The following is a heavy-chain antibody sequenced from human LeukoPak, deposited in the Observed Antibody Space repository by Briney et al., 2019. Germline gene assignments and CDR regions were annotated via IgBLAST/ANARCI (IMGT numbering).Heavy chain of an antibody. CDR3: ARVRGEYYGSGSYRAYYYYGMDV. CDR2: IYHSGST. CDR1: GGSISSGDYS. Sequence: SQTLSLTCAVSGGSISSGDYSWNWIRQPPGKGLEWIVYIYHSGSTYYNPSLKSRVTISVDRSKNQFSLNLSSVTAADTAVYYCARVRGEYYGSGSYRAYYYYGMDVWGKGTTVTVSS. J-gene: IGHJ6*04. D-gene: IGHD3-10*01. V-gene: IGHV4-30-2*01.